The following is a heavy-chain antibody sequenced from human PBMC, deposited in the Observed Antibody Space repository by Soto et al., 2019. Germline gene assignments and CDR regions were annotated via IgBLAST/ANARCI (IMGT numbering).Heavy chain of an antibody. CDR1: GFTFSGYW. V-gene: IGHV3-7*03. J-gene: IGHJ4*02. Sequence: AGGSLRLSCAASGFTFSGYWMGWVRQAPGKGLEWVASIMKDGGEKKYVDSVRGRFTISRDNVQNSLFLQMDSLRVEDTALYYCAKGSATNDYGGTFDYWGQGTLVTVSS. CDR2: IMKDGGEK. CDR3: AKGSATNDYGGTFDY. D-gene: IGHD4-17*01.